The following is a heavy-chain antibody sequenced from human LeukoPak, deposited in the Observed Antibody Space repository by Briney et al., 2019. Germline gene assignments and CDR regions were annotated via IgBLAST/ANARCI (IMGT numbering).Heavy chain of an antibody. CDR2: ISSSSSYI. CDR1: GFTFSSYS. V-gene: IGHV3-21*01. D-gene: IGHD3-10*01. Sequence: GGSLRLSCAASGFTFSSYSMNWVRQAPGKGLEWVSYISSSSSYIYYADSVKGRFTISRDNAKNSLYLQKNSLRTEDTAVYYCGRDRGYGSGSPFDGWGQGTLVTVSS. J-gene: IGHJ4*02. CDR3: GRDRGYGSGSPFDG.